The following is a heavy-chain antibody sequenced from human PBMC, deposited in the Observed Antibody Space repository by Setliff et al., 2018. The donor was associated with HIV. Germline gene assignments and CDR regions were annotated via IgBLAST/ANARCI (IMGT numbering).Heavy chain of an antibody. Sequence: SETLSLTCTVSGGSVNSGSFYWTWIRQLPGKGLEWIGNTYFDGTTNYNPSLKSRVAISLDTSKHQFSLQLTSVTGADTAVYYCAGRDNRYFDFWGQGMLVTSPQ. V-gene: IGHV4-31*03. CDR2: TYFDGTT. CDR3: AGRDNRYFDF. D-gene: IGHD1-20*01. CDR1: GGSVNSGSFY. J-gene: IGHJ4*02.